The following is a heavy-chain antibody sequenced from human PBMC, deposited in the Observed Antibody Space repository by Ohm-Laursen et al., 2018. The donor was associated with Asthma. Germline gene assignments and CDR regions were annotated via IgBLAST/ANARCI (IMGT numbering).Heavy chain of an antibody. CDR1: GYTFSRYS. Sequence: SLRLSCAATGYTFSRYSIHWVRQIPGKGLEWVASISTASSFIYYADSVRGRFTTSRDNARNSVYLQMNSLRAEDTALYYCARNGPEWELPGREYSLHHWGGGTLVTVSS. J-gene: IGHJ1*01. D-gene: IGHD1-26*01. CDR2: ISTASSFI. V-gene: IGHV3-21*01. CDR3: ARNGPEWELPGREYSLHH.